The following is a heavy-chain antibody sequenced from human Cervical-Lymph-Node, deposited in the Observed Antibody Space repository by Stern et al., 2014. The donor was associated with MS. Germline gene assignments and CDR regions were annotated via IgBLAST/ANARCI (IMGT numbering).Heavy chain of an antibody. D-gene: IGHD4-17*01. V-gene: IGHV4-30-2*01. CDR3: ARSSTVTPNAFDI. Sequence: QLQLQESGSGLVTPSQTLSLTCAVSGGSISSGGYSWSWIRQPPGKGLEWIGYIYHSGSTYYNPSLKSRVTISVDSSKNQFSLKLSSVTAADTAVYYCARSSTVTPNAFDIWGQGTMVTVSS. J-gene: IGHJ3*02. CDR2: IYHSGST. CDR1: GGSISSGGYS.